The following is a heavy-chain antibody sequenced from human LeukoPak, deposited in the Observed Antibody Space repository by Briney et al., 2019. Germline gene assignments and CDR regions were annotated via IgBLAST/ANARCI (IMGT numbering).Heavy chain of an antibody. V-gene: IGHV1-8*01. CDR3: ARGDPWGFDP. J-gene: IGHJ5*02. D-gene: IGHD7-27*01. Sequence: ASVRGSCKTSGYTFSSYDINWVRQAPGQGLEWMGWMNPNSGETGFAQNFQGRVTLTKNTSITTAYMELSSLRSEDTAVYYCARGDPWGFDPWGQGTLVTVSS. CDR2: MNPNSGET. CDR1: GYTFSSYD.